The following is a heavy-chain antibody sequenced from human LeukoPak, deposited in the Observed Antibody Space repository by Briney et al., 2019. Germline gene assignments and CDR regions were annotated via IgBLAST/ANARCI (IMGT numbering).Heavy chain of an antibody. D-gene: IGHD2/OR15-2a*01. V-gene: IGHV4-59*01. J-gene: IGHJ6*02. Sequence: SETLSLTCAVYGGSFSGYYWSWIRQPPGKGLEWIGNIYYSGSTNYNPSLKSRVTISVDTSKNQFSVKLSSVTAADTAVYYCARDSTFYGMDVWGQGTTVTVSS. CDR3: ARDSTFYGMDV. CDR2: IYYSGST. CDR1: GGSFSGYY.